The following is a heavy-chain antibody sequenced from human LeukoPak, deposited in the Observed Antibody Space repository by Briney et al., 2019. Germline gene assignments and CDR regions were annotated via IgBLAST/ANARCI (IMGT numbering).Heavy chain of an antibody. V-gene: IGHV4-39*07. CDR2: IYYSGST. D-gene: IGHD6-13*01. CDR3: ARVRQQLSPFDY. Sequence: SETLSLTCTVPGGSISSSSYYWGWIRQPPGKGLEWIGSIYYSGSTYYNPSLKSRVTISVDTSKNQFSLKLSSVTAADTAVYYCARVRQQLSPFDYWGQGTLVTVSS. CDR1: GGSISSSSYY. J-gene: IGHJ4*02.